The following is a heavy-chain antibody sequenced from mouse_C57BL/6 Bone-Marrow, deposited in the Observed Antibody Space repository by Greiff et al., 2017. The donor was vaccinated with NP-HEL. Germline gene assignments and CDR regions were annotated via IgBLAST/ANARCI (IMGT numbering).Heavy chain of an antibody. Sequence: VQLQQSGAELVRPGASVKLSCTASGFNIKDDYMHWVKQRPEQGLEWIGWIDPENGDTEYASKFQGKATITADTSSNTAYLQLSSLTSEDTAVYYCTPGISCAYWGPETLVTVSA. CDR1: GFNIKDDY. CDR3: TPGISCAY. V-gene: IGHV14-4*01. CDR2: IDPENGDT. J-gene: IGHJ3*01.